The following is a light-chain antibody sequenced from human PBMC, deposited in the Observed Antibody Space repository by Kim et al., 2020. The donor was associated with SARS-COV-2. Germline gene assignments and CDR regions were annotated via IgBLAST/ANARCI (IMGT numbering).Light chain of an antibody. CDR2: GKN. J-gene: IGLJ3*02. CDR3: NSLVSSANHLV. CDR1: SLRSYY. Sequence: SSELTQDPAVSVALGQTVRITCQGDSLRSYYASWYQQKPGQAPVLVIYGKNNRPSGIPDRFSGSSSGNTASLTITRAQAEAQAAYYCNSLVSSANHLVF. V-gene: IGLV3-19*01.